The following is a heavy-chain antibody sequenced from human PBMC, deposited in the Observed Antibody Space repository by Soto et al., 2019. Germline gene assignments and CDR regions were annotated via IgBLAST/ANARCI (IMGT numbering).Heavy chain of an antibody. CDR2: INLSGGST. V-gene: IGHV1-46*01. CDR1: GFTLSLYY. D-gene: IGHD3-10*01. Sequence: QVLLVQSGAEVKQPGASVKVSCRASGFTLSLYYMHWVRQAPGQGLEWLGMINLSGGSTRYAERLMGRASMTGDTSTGTVYMELSGLTYDDTAVYYCARQGFGESPLDYWGQGTVVTVSS. J-gene: IGHJ4*02. CDR3: ARQGFGESPLDY.